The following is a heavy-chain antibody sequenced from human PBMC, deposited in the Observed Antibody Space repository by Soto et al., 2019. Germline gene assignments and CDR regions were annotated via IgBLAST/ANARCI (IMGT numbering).Heavy chain of an antibody. D-gene: IGHD2-2*01. CDR3: ARGGMVIIPTATAFDY. V-gene: IGHV4-4*07. CDR1: GGSISTYY. Sequence: PSETLSLTCTVSGGSISTYYWSWIRQPAGKGLEWIGRIYASRSTNYNPSLKSRVTMSVATSKNQFSLKLSSVTAADTAVYYCARGGMVIIPTATAFDYWGQGTLLTVSS. J-gene: IGHJ4*02. CDR2: IYASRST.